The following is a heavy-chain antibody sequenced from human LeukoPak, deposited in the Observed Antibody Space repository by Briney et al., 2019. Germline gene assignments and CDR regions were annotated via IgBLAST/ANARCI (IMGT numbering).Heavy chain of an antibody. CDR1: GGSISSSSYY. CDR2: IYYSGST. CDR3: ARLSTGTLDY. Sequence: SETLSLTCTVSGGSISSSSYYWGWIRQPPGKGLEWIGSIYYSGSTYYNPSLKSRVTISVDTSKNQFSLKLSSVAAADTALYFCARLSTGTLDYWGQGILVTVSS. D-gene: IGHD3-9*01. J-gene: IGHJ4*02. V-gene: IGHV4-39*01.